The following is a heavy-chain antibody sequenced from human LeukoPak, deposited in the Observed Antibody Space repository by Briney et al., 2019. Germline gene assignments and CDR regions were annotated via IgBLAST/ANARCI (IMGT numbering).Heavy chain of an antibody. CDR3: ASPGIAVAGSRGVDY. CDR1: GFPFSSYA. J-gene: IGHJ4*02. V-gene: IGHV3-23*01. Sequence: GGSLRLSCAASGFPFSSYAMTWVRQAPGKGLEWVSSISGDGATTYHADSVKGRFTISRDNAKNTVYLEISILGAEDTAVYYCASPGIAVAGSRGVDYWGQGTLVTVSS. D-gene: IGHD6-19*01. CDR2: ISGDGATT.